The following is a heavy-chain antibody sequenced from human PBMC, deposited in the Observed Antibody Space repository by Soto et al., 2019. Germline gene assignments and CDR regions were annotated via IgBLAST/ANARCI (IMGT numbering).Heavy chain of an antibody. V-gene: IGHV3-21*01. CDR3: ARDASIAVAGTGWFDP. CDR1: GFTFSSYS. J-gene: IGHJ5*02. D-gene: IGHD6-19*01. CDR2: ISSSSSYI. Sequence: EVQLVESGGGLVKPGGSLRLSCAASGFTFSSYSMKWVRQAPGKGLEWVSSISSSSSYIYYADSVKGRFTISRDNAKNSLYLQMNSLRAEDTAVYYCARDASIAVAGTGWFDPWGQGTLVTVSS.